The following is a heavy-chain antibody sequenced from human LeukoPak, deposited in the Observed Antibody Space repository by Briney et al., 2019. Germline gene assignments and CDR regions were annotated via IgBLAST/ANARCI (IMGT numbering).Heavy chain of an antibody. J-gene: IGHJ3*02. CDR1: GYSFTSYW. Sequence: GESLKISCKGSGYSFTSYWIGWVRQMPGKGLEWMGIIYPGDSDTRYSPSFQGQVTISADKSISTAYLQWSSLKASDTATYYCARVCSSASGYGGAFDIWGQGTMVTVSS. CDR3: ARVCSSASGYGGAFDI. CDR2: IYPGDSDT. V-gene: IGHV5-51*01. D-gene: IGHD5-12*01.